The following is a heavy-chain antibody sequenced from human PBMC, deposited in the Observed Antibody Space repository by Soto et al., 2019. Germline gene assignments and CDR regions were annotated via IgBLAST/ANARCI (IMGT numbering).Heavy chain of an antibody. Sequence: LPETLSLTCSVSGGSVKSTDSYWSWVRQTPGKGLEWIAYIFHTGGTTYNPSLKSRTTISLDTSKNQFSLKVTSMTAADTAVYYCARRIVATETFDYWGQGTLVTVSS. D-gene: IGHD5-12*01. J-gene: IGHJ4*02. V-gene: IGHV4-30-4*01. CDR1: GGSVKSTDSY. CDR2: IFHTGGT. CDR3: ARRIVATETFDY.